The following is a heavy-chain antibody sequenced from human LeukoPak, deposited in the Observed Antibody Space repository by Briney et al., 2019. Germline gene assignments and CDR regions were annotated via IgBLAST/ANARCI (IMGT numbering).Heavy chain of an antibody. CDR1: GFTFSSYA. V-gene: IGHV3-64*01. D-gene: IGHD6-13*01. CDR2: ISSNGGST. CDR3: ARDPLLPGIAAAGPFDY. J-gene: IGHJ4*02. Sequence: GGSLRLSCAASGFTFSSYAMHWVRQAPGKGLGYVSAISSNGGSTYYANSVKGRFTISRDNSKNTLYLQMGSLRAEDMAVYYCARDPLLPGIAAAGPFDYWGQGTLVTVSS.